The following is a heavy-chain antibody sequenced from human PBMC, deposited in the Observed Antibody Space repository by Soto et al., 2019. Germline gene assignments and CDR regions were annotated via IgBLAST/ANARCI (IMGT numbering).Heavy chain of an antibody. CDR2: IYYSGST. J-gene: IGHJ6*02. Sequence: PSETLSLTCTVSGGSISSSSYYWGWIRQPPGKGLEWIGSIYYSGSTYYNPSLKSRVTISVDTSKNQLSLKLSSVTAADTAVYYCARHTPTGMIVDSGMDVWGQGTTVTVSS. CDR3: ARHTPTGMIVDSGMDV. CDR1: GGSISSSSYY. D-gene: IGHD3-22*01. V-gene: IGHV4-39*01.